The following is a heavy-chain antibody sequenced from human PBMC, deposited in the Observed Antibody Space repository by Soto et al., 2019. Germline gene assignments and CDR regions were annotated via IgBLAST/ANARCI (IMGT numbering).Heavy chain of an antibody. CDR2: IYYSGST. CDR3: AREGILRNYNFRSGYWTSWYKP. CDR1: GGSISSYY. Sequence: SETLSLTFTVSGGSISSYYWSWIRQPPGKVLELIGYIYYSGSTNYNPSLKSRVTISVDTSKNKFSLKLSSVTAADTAVYYCAREGILRNYNFRSGYWTSWYKPWGEGT. J-gene: IGHJ5*02. D-gene: IGHD3-3*01. V-gene: IGHV4-59*01.